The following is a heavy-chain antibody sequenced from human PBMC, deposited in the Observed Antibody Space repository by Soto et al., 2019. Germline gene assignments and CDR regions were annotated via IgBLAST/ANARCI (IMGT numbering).Heavy chain of an antibody. CDR3: XXRXXXXGEVXLXXXFDY. Sequence: EXXXLESGGGLXXXAGSLRLSCAASGFTFSSHAMSWVRQAPGKGLEWVSAISYSGTTTYYAESVXGXXXXXXDTXXXXXXXXXXXXXXXXXXXXXXXXRXXXXGEVXLXXXFDYWGQGXLVTV. CDR1: GFTFSSHA. V-gene: IGHV3-23*01. J-gene: IGHJ4*02. CDR2: ISYSGTTT.